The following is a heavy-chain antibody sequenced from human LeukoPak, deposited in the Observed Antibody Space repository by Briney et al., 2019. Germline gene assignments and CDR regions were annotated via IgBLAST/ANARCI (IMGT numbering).Heavy chain of an antibody. V-gene: IGHV4-59*01. CDR1: GGSISSYY. Sequence: SETLSLTCTVSGGSISSYYWSWIRQPPGKGLECIGYIYYSGSTNYNPSLKSRVTISVDTSKNQFSLKLSSVTAADTAVYYCARVKQWLVRSYYYYYGMDVWGQGTTVTVSS. J-gene: IGHJ6*02. D-gene: IGHD6-19*01. CDR3: ARVKQWLVRSYYYYYGMDV. CDR2: IYYSGST.